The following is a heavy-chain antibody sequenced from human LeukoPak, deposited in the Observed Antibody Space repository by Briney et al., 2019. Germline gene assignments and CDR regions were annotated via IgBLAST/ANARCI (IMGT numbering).Heavy chain of an antibody. V-gene: IGHV1-3*01. Sequence: ASVKVSCKASGGTFSSYAINWVRQAPGQRLEWMGWINAGNGNTKYSQKFQGRVTITRDTSASTAYMELSSLRSEDTAVYYCAREFTAYDYWGQGTLVTVSS. J-gene: IGHJ4*02. CDR3: AREFTAYDY. CDR1: GGTFSSYA. CDR2: INAGNGNT.